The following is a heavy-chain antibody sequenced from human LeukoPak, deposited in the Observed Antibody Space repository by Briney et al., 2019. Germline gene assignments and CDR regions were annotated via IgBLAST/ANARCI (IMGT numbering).Heavy chain of an antibody. V-gene: IGHV4-34*01. J-gene: IGHJ3*02. D-gene: IGHD3-10*01. Sequence: PSETLSLTCAVYGGSFSGYYWSWIRQPPGKGLEWIGEINHSGSTNYNPSLKSRVTISVDTSKNQFSLKLSSVTAADTAVYCCARARTYYSAVDAFDIWGQGTMVTVSS. CDR3: ARARTYYSAVDAFDI. CDR2: INHSGST. CDR1: GGSFSGYY.